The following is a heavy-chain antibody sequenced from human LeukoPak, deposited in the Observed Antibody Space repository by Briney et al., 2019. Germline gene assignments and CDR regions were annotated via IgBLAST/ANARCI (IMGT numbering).Heavy chain of an antibody. Sequence: ASVKVSCKASGYTFTSYGISWVRQAPGQGLEWMGWISAYNGNTNYAQKLQGRVTMTTDTSTSTAYMELRSLRSDDTAVYYCARNVIRHWPGENDYWGQGTLVTVSS. V-gene: IGHV1-18*01. CDR2: ISAYNGNT. D-gene: IGHD1-1*01. J-gene: IGHJ4*02. CDR1: GYTFTSYG. CDR3: ARNVIRHWPGENDY.